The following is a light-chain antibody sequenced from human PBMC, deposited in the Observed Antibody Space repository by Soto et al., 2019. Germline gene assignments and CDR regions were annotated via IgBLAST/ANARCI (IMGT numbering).Light chain of an antibody. J-gene: IGKJ1*01. V-gene: IGKV4-1*01. CDR2: WAS. CDR1: QRVLYCSNNNTC. CDR3: QQYYSTWT. Sequence: DIVMTQSPDSLAVPLGERATINCKSSQRVLYCSNNNTCLAWYQQKPGQPPKLLIYWASTREPRVPDRVSGSGSGTDFTLTISSLQAEYVAVYYCQQYYSTWTFGQGTKVQIK.